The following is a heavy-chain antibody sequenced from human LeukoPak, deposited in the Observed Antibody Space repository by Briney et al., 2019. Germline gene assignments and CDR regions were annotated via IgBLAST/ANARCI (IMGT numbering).Heavy chain of an antibody. CDR3: ARAGGFFSPFGY. CDR2: IYYSGST. Sequence: PSETLSPTCTVSGGSISSGGYYWSWIRQHPGKGLAWIGYIYYSGSTYYNPSLKSRVTISVDTSKNQFSLKLSSVTAADTAVYYCARAGGFFSPFGYWGQGTLVTVSS. J-gene: IGHJ4*02. V-gene: IGHV4-31*03. D-gene: IGHD3-3*01. CDR1: GGSISSGGYY.